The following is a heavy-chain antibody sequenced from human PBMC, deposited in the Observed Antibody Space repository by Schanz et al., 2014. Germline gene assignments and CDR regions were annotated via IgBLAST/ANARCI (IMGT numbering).Heavy chain of an antibody. CDR1: GYTLTAYY. CDR2: INPDSGGT. CDR3: ASDFWSGYSHYYYGLDV. J-gene: IGHJ6*02. Sequence: QVQLVQSGAEVKKPGASVKVSCKASGYTLTAYYMHWVRQAPGQGLEWMGWINPDSGGTNYAQKLHGRVTMTRDMSINTAYMELSRLRSDDSAVYYCASDFWSGYSHYYYGLDVWGQGTTVTVSS. D-gene: IGHD3-3*01. V-gene: IGHV1-2*02.